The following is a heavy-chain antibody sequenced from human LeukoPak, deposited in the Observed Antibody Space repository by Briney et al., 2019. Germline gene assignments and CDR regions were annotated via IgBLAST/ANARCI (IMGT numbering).Heavy chain of an antibody. Sequence: GGSLRLSCAGSGFTFSSYSMNWVRQAPGKGLEWVSSISSSSSYIYYADSVKGRFTISRDNAKNSLYLQMNSLRAEDTAVYYCAVTDILTGYYPDYWGQGTLVTVSS. J-gene: IGHJ4*02. CDR1: GFTFSSYS. V-gene: IGHV3-21*01. D-gene: IGHD3-9*01. CDR3: AVTDILTGYYPDY. CDR2: ISSSSSYI.